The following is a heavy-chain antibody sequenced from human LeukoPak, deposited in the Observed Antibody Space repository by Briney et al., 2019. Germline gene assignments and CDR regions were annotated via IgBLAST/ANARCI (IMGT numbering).Heavy chain of an antibody. CDR1: GFTFSSYS. J-gene: IGHJ4*02. V-gene: IGHV3-48*01. CDR3: ARGVGAADY. Sequence: PGGSLRLSCAASGFTFSSYSMNWVRQAPGKGLEWVSYISSSSTIYYADSVKGRFTISRDNAKNSLYLQMNSLRPEDTAVYYCARGVGAADYWGQGTLVTVSS. D-gene: IGHD1-26*01. CDR2: ISSSSTI.